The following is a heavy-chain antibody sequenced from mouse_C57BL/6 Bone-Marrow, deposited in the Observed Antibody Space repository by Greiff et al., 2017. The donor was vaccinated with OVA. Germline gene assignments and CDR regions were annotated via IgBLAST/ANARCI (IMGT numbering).Heavy chain of an antibody. CDR2: IRNKANGYTT. J-gene: IGHJ3*01. V-gene: IGHV7-3*01. D-gene: IGHD4-1*01. Sequence: EVQLVASGGGLVQPGGSLSLSCAASGFTFTDYYMSCVRQPPGKALEWLGFIRNKANGYTTEYSASVKGRFTISRDNSQSILYLQMNALRAEDSATYYCARSSSNWAWFAYWGQGTLVTVSA. CDR1: GFTFTDYY. CDR3: ARSSSNWAWFAY.